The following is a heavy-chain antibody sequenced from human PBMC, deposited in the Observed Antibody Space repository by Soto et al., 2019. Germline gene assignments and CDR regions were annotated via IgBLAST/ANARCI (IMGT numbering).Heavy chain of an antibody. Sequence: PSETLSLTCAVYGGSFSGYYWGWIRQPPGKGLEWIGEINHSGSTNYNPSLKSRVTISVDTSKNQFSLKLSSVTAADTAVYYCAREPYYDFWSGYLRAGNYYYGMDVWGQGTTVTVSS. CDR2: INHSGST. V-gene: IGHV4-34*01. CDR3: AREPYYDFWSGYLRAGNYYYGMDV. D-gene: IGHD3-3*01. J-gene: IGHJ6*02. CDR1: GGSFSGYY.